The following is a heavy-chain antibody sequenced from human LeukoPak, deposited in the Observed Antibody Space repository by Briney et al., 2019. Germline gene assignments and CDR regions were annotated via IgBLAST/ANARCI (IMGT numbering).Heavy chain of an antibody. Sequence: GSLRLSCAASGFTFNYYAMSWVRQAPGKGLEWVSGISDNEGSTYYTDSVKGRFTISRDNTKNTVYLQMNNLRPDDTAVYFCARHDSFIPYWGQGTLVTVSS. CDR3: ARHDSFIPY. CDR2: ISDNEGST. J-gene: IGHJ4*02. CDR1: GFTFNYYA. V-gene: IGHV3-23*01. D-gene: IGHD5-18*01.